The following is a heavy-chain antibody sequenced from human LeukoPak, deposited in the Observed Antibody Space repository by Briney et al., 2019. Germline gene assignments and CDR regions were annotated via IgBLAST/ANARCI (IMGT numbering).Heavy chain of an antibody. V-gene: IGHV1-2*02. CDR3: TRGAGTSWFDY. D-gene: IGHD2-2*01. CDR2: MNPNSGVT. CDR1: RYTFTVNY. Sequence: PKASVKVSCKPSRYTFTVNYLHWVRQAPGQGLEWVGWMNPNSGVTGYAQNFQGRVTMTRDTSISTAYMELSSLTSDDTAVYYCTRGAGTSWFDYWGQGSLVTVSS. J-gene: IGHJ4*02.